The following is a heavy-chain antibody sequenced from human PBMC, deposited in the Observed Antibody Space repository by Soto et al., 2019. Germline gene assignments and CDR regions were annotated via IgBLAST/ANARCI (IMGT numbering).Heavy chain of an antibody. Sequence: GGSLRLSCAASGFTFSGYAMNWVRQAPGKGLEWVSYISSSSSTIYYADSVKGRFTISRDNAKNSLYLQMNSLRAEDTAVYYCARVTLGDSGAFDIWGQGTMVTVSS. CDR3: ARVTLGDSGAFDI. V-gene: IGHV3-48*01. D-gene: IGHD3-16*01. CDR1: GFTFSGYA. J-gene: IGHJ3*02. CDR2: ISSSSSTI.